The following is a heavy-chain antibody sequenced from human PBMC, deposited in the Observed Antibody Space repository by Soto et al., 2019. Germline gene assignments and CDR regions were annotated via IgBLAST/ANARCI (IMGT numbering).Heavy chain of an antibody. V-gene: IGHV3-23*01. CDR2: ISGSGGST. Sequence: GGSLRLSCAASGFTFSSYAMSWVRQAPGKGLEWVSAISGSGGSTYYADSVKGRFTISRDNSKNTLYLQMNSLRAEDTAVYYCAKVYYYGSGKFRERYMDVWGKGTTVTVSS. CDR3: AKVYYYGSGKFRERYMDV. CDR1: GFTFSSYA. J-gene: IGHJ6*03. D-gene: IGHD3-10*01.